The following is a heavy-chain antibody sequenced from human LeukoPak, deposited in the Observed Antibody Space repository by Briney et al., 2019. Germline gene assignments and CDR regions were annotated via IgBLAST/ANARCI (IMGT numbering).Heavy chain of an antibody. CDR2: IRYDGSNK. Sequence: GGSLRLSCAASGFTFSSYGMHWVRQAPGKGLEWVAFIRYDGSNKYYADSVKGRFTISRDNSKNTLYLQMNSLRAEDTAVYYCAKDMSSPYYYDSSGYYGIDYWGQGTLVTVSS. V-gene: IGHV3-30*02. J-gene: IGHJ4*02. CDR3: AKDMSSPYYYDSSGYYGIDY. D-gene: IGHD3-22*01. CDR1: GFTFSSYG.